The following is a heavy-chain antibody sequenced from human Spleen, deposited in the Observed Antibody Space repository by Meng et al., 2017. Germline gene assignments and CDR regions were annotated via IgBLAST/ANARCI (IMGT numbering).Heavy chain of an antibody. D-gene: IGHD1-26*01. J-gene: IGHJ4*02. Sequence: QVQLQESGPGLVKPSGTLSLTCAGSGGSMSSGNWWSWVRQPPGKGLEWIGEIYHSGSVNYNPSLKSRVTMSVDKSENQFSLKLSSVTAADTAVYFCARVEQWEENYFDYWGQGTLVTVSS. V-gene: IGHV4-4*02. CDR1: GGSMSSGNW. CDR3: ARVEQWEENYFDY. CDR2: IYHSGSV.